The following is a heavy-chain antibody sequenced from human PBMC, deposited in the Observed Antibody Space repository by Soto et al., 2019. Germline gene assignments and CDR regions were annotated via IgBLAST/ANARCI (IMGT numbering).Heavy chain of an antibody. CDR3: AKETVAAAYVETSPFDF. J-gene: IGHJ4*02. Sequence: EVRLLESGGGLAQPGGSLRLSCAASGFTFSSYAMGWVRQAPGKGLEWVSVIDGSGGDTSFADSVKGRFTISRDNSENILYLYMNSLRDEDTARYYRAKETVAAAYVETSPFDFWGQGTLVTVSS. D-gene: IGHD3-16*01. V-gene: IGHV3-23*01. CDR1: GFTFSSYA. CDR2: IDGSGGDT.